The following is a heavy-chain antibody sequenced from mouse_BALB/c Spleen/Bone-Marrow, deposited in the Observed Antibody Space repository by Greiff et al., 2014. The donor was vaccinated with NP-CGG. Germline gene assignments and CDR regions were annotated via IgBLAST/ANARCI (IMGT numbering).Heavy chain of an antibody. D-gene: IGHD4-1*01. J-gene: IGHJ4*01. V-gene: IGHV14-3*02. CDR1: GFNIKDTH. Sequence: VQLQQPGAELVKPGASVKLSCTASGFNIKDTHMHWVKQRPEQGLGWIGRIDPANGNTKYDPKFQGKATITADTSSNTAYLQLSSLTSEDTAVYYCARWEYYAMDYWGQGTSVTVSS. CDR3: ARWEYYAMDY. CDR2: IDPANGNT.